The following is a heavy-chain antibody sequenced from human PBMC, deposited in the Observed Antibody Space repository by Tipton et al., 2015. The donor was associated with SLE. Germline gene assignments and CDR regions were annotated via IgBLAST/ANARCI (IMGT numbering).Heavy chain of an antibody. CDR3: ARDLDDILYYFDY. V-gene: IGHV3-23*01. Sequence: GSLRLSCEASGFTFSNYAMTWVRQAPGKGLEWVSSVSGSGRNTYYADSVKGRFTISRDNSKNTLYLRMDSLRAEDAAVYYCARDLDDILYYFDYWGQGTLVTVSS. CDR2: VSGSGRNT. D-gene: IGHD3-9*01. J-gene: IGHJ4*02. CDR1: GFTFSNYA.